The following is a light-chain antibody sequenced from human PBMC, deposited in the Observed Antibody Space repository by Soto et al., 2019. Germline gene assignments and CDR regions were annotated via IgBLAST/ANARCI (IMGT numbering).Light chain of an antibody. J-gene: IGKJ1*01. CDR1: KSVSSN. V-gene: IGKV3-15*01. CDR3: QKYNKWPPWR. Sequence: EIVMTQSPATLSVSPGERATLSCRASKSVSSNFACYQQKPGQAPRRLIYGASTRATGIPARFSGSGSGTVCTLTISSMQAEDFSVYYIQKYNKWPPWRSDERTKVEIK. CDR2: GAS.